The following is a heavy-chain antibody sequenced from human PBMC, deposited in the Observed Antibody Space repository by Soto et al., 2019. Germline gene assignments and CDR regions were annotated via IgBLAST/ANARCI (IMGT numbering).Heavy chain of an antibody. CDR2: ISGSGGST. CDR3: AKLSRVGYSSSLGGMDV. Sequence: GGSLRLSCAASGFTFSSYAMSWVRQSPGKGLEWVSAISGSGGSTYYADSVKGRFTTSRDNSKNTLYLQMNSLRAEDTAVYYCAKLSRVGYSSSLGGMDVWGQGTTVTVSS. J-gene: IGHJ6*02. D-gene: IGHD6-13*01. V-gene: IGHV3-23*01. CDR1: GFTFSSYA.